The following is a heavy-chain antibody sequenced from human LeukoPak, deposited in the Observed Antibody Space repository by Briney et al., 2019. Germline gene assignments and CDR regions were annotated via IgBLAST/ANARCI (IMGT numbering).Heavy chain of an antibody. CDR2: VYPGDSDA. J-gene: IGHJ4*02. Sequence: GESLKISCKANGYTFTDYWIAWVRQVPGKDLEYMGIVYPGDSDARYWPPFEGQVTISADKSIDTAYLEWSSLGASDTAMYYCARVPSKWIQLSDYWGQGTLVSVSS. D-gene: IGHD5-18*01. CDR3: ARVPSKWIQLSDY. CDR1: GYTFTDYW. V-gene: IGHV5-51*01.